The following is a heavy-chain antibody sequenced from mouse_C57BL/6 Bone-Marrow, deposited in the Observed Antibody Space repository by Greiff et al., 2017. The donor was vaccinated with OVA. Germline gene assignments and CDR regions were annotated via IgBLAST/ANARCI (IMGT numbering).Heavy chain of an antibody. CDR3: TRSNSYYSTMDY. V-gene: IGHV1-54*01. Sequence: QVQLQQSGAELVRPGTSVQVSCKASGYAFTNYLIEWVKQRPGQGLEWIGVINPGSGGTNYNEKFKGPATLTADKSSCTAYVQLSSIASEDSSVYFCTRSNSYYSTMDYWGQGTSVTVSS. J-gene: IGHJ4*01. CDR2: INPGSGGT. D-gene: IGHD1-1*01. CDR1: GYAFTNYL.